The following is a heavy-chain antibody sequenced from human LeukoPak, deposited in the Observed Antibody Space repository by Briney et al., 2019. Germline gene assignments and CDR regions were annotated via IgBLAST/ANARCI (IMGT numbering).Heavy chain of an antibody. D-gene: IGHD3-9*01. CDR1: GGTFISYA. CDR3: ASGFSGNYDILTGDI. V-gene: IGHV1-69*13. Sequence: SVKVSFKASGGTFISYAISWVRPAPGQGLEWMGGIIPIFGTANYAQKFQGRVTITADESTSTAYMELSSLRSEDTAVYYCASGFSGNYDILTGDIWGQGTMVTVSS. CDR2: IIPIFGTA. J-gene: IGHJ3*02.